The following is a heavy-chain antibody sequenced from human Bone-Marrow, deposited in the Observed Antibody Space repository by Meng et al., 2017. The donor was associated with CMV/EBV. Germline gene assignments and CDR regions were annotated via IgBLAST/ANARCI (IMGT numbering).Heavy chain of an antibody. CDR3: ARDGGRGSAGAFDI. CDR1: GFTFSNYW. J-gene: IGHJ3*02. V-gene: IGHV3-74*03. D-gene: IGHD1-26*01. CDR2: ITSDGSSI. Sequence: GESLKISCAASGFTFSNYWMHWVRQAPGKGLVWVLRITSDGSSITYADSVKGRFTSSRDNAKNTLYLQMNSLRAEDTAVYYCARDGGRGSAGAFDIWGQGTMVTVSS.